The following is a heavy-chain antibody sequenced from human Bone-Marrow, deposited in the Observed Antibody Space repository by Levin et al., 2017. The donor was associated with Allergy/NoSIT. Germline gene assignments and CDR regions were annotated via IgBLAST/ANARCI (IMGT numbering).Heavy chain of an antibody. CDR3: AKDVGYSSGWDAFDV. Sequence: GESLKISCAASGFTFDDHAMSWVRQAPGKGLEWVSLLTWDGGSTYYADSVRGRFTISRDNGKNYLYLEMNSLRVEDTAVYYCAKDVGYSSGWDAFDVWGQGTTVTVSS. J-gene: IGHJ3*01. V-gene: IGHV3-43D*03. CDR2: LTWDGGST. CDR1: GFTFDDHA. D-gene: IGHD6-19*01.